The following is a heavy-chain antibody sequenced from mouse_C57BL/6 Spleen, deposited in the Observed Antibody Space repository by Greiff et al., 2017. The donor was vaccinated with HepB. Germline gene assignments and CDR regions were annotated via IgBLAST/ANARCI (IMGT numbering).Heavy chain of an antibody. Sequence: QVQLQQSGAELVMPGASVKLSCKASGYTFTSYWMHWVKQRPGQGLEWIGEIDPSDSYTNYNQKFKGKSTLTVDKSSSTAYMQLSSLTSEDSAVYYCARGERGWSSCFAYWGQGTLVTVSA. CDR1: GYTFTSYW. CDR3: ARGERGWSSCFAY. D-gene: IGHD2-3*01. CDR2: IDPSDSYT. J-gene: IGHJ3*01. V-gene: IGHV1-69*01.